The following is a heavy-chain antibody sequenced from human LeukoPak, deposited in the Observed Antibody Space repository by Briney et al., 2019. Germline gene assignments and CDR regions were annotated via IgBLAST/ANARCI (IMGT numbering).Heavy chain of an antibody. CDR2: ISGSGSTI. CDR1: GFSFSIYG. V-gene: IGHV3-48*03. J-gene: IGHJ5*02. CDR3: ARGRWFDP. Sequence: PGGSLRLSCAASGFSFSIYGMNWVRQAPGKGLEWVSFISGSGSTIHFADSVKGRFTISRDNAKNSLYLQMNSLRGEDTAVYYCARGRWFDPWGQGTLVTVSS.